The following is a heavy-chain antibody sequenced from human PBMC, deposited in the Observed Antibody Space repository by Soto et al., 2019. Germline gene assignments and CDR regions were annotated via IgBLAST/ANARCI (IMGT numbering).Heavy chain of an antibody. D-gene: IGHD6-13*01. V-gene: IGHV1-69*08. CDR2: IIPILGIA. J-gene: IGHJ5*02. CDR3: ARDPGAAAGTAWFDP. Sequence: QVQLVQSGAEVKKPGSSVKVSCKASGGTFSSYTISWVRQAAGQGLEWMGRIIPILGIANYAQKFQGRVTITADKSTSTAFMELSSLRSEDTAVYYCARDPGAAAGTAWFDPWGQGTLVTVSS. CDR1: GGTFSSYT.